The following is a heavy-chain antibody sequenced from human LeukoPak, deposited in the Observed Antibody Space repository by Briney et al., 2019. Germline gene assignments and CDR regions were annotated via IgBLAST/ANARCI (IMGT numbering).Heavy chain of an antibody. V-gene: IGHV4-34*01. CDR3: ARIHSSGWQN. CDR1: GGSISSYY. J-gene: IGHJ4*02. Sequence: SETLSLTCTVSGGSISSYYWSWIRQPPGKGLEWIGEINHSGSTNYNPSLKSRVTISVDTSKNQFSLRLSSVTAADTAVYYCARIHSSGWQNWGQGTLVTVSS. D-gene: IGHD6-19*01. CDR2: INHSGST.